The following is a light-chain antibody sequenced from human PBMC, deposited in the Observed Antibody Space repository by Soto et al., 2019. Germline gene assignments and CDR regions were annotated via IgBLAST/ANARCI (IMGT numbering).Light chain of an antibody. CDR2: LGS. Sequence: DIVMTQSPLSLPVTPGEPASISCRSSQSLLHSNGYNYLDWYLQKPGQSPQLRIYLGSNRASGVTDRFSGSGSGTYFTLQISRVEAEDVGVYYCIQALQNLRWTFGQGTKVEIK. V-gene: IGKV2-28*01. J-gene: IGKJ1*01. CDR1: QSLLHSNGYNY. CDR3: IQALQNLRWT.